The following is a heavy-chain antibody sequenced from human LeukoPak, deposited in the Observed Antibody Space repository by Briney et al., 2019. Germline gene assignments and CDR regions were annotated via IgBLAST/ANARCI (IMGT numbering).Heavy chain of an antibody. Sequence: PRGSLRLSCAASGFTFDDHAMHWVRQAPGKGLEWVSLISGDGGSTYYADSVKGRFTISRDNSKNSLYLQMNSLRTEDTALYYCAKGAAAGTFQGMDVWGQGTTVTVSS. CDR3: AKGAAAGTFQGMDV. D-gene: IGHD6-13*01. J-gene: IGHJ6*02. CDR1: GFTFDDHA. CDR2: ISGDGGST. V-gene: IGHV3-43*02.